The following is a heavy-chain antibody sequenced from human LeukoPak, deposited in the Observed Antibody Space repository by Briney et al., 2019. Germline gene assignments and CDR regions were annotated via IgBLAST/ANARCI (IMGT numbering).Heavy chain of an antibody. J-gene: IGHJ3*02. CDR3: VKALGYCSGGSCLAFDI. V-gene: IGHV3-64D*06. CDR2: ISSNGGST. Sequence: GGSLRLSCSASGFTFSNYAMHWVRQAPGKGLEYVSAISSNGGSTYYADFVKGRFTISRDNSKNTLYLQMSSLRTEDTAVYYCVKALGYCSGGSCLAFDIWGQGTMVTVSS. D-gene: IGHD2-15*01. CDR1: GFTFSNYA.